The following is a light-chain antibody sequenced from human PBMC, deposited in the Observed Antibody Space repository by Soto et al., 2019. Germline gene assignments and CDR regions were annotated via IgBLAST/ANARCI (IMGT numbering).Light chain of an antibody. J-gene: IGKJ5*01. CDR3: RQSYSTSIT. CDR1: QSISSY. Sequence: DIQMTQSPSSLSASVGDTVTITCRASQSISSYLNWYQQKPGKAPELLIYAASILQSGAPSRFSGSGSGTDFTLTISSLQPEDFATYYCRQSYSTSITFGQGTRLEIK. V-gene: IGKV1-39*01. CDR2: AAS.